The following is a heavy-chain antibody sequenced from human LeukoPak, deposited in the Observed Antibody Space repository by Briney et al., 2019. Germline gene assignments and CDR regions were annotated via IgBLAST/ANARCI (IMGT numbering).Heavy chain of an antibody. CDR3: MRVPELPEY. D-gene: IGHD2-15*01. Sequence: GASVKVSCKASGYSFSNYGINWVRQAPGQGLEWMGWINGHNGNSNYSQKFQDRVTMTTDTSTSTAYMELRSLRYDDTAVYYCMRVPELPEYWGQGTLVTVSS. CDR1: GYSFSNYG. J-gene: IGHJ4*02. V-gene: IGHV1-18*01. CDR2: INGHNGNS.